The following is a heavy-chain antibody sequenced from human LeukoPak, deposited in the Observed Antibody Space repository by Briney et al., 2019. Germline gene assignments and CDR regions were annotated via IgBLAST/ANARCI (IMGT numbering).Heavy chain of an antibody. J-gene: IGHJ4*02. CDR3: ARDGLYSYGYSYFDY. CDR2: VHTSGTT. Sequence: SETLSLTSSVSGVSISSYHWSWIRQPAGKGLEWIGRVHTSGTTNYNPSLKSRVTMSVDTSKNQLSLMLTSVTAADTAVYYCARDGLYSYGYSYFDYWGQGTLVTVSS. V-gene: IGHV4-4*07. CDR1: GVSISSYH. D-gene: IGHD5-18*01.